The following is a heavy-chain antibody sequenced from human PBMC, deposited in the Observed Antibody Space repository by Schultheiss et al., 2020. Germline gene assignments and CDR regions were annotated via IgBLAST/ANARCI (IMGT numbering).Heavy chain of an antibody. Sequence: SVKVSCKASGGTFSSYTISWVRQAPGQGLEWMGRIIPILGTANYAQKFQGRVTITADESTSTAYMELSSLRSEDTAVYYCATNGSSGWHDYFDYWGQGTLVTVSS. CDR2: IIPILGTA. V-gene: IGHV1-69*08. J-gene: IGHJ4*02. CDR1: GGTFSSYT. D-gene: IGHD6-19*01. CDR3: ATNGSSGWHDYFDY.